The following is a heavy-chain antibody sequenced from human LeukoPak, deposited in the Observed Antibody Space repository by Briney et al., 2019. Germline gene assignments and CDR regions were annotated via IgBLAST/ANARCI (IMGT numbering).Heavy chain of an antibody. CDR1: EFTFSSYS. CDR3: ARDCQWSFDY. J-gene: IGHJ4*02. CDR2: ISSRSNII. V-gene: IGHV3-48*02. D-gene: IGHD2-15*01. Sequence: GGSLRLSCAASEFTFSSYSMNWVRQAPGKGLEWVSYISSRSNIISYADSVKGRFTISTDNAKNSLYLQMNSLRDEDTAVYYCARDCQWSFDYWGQGTLVTVSS.